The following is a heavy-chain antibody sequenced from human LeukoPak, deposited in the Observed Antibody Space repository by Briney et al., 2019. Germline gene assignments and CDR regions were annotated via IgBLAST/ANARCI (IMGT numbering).Heavy chain of an antibody. Sequence: NPSETLSLTCAVYGGSFSGYYWSWIRQPPGKGLEWIGEINHSGSTNYNPSLKSRVTISVDTSKNQFSLKLSSVTAADTAVYYCARGAGLDYWGQGTLVTVSS. V-gene: IGHV4-34*01. CDR3: ARGAGLDY. J-gene: IGHJ4*02. CDR2: INHSGST. CDR1: GGSFSGYY.